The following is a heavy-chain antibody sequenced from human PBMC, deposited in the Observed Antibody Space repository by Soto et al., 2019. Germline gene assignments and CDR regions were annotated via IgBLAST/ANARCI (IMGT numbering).Heavy chain of an antibody. V-gene: IGHV3-48*03. D-gene: IGHD2-2*01. CDR3: ARRYCSSTSCYLPFDY. CDR1: GFTFSSYE. CDR2: ITSSGSTI. J-gene: IGHJ4*02. Sequence: GGSLRLSCAASGFTFSSYEMNWVRQAPGKGLEWISYITSSGSTIYYADSVKGRFTISRDNAKISLYLQMNSLRAEDTAVYYCARRYCSSTSCYLPFDYWGQGTLVTVSS.